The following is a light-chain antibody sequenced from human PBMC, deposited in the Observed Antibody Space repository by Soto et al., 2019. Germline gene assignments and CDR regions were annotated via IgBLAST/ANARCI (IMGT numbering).Light chain of an antibody. CDR1: QSVSRSY. V-gene: IGKV3-15*01. Sequence: RVFTHSPGSLGFSAVERATLSCSASQSVSRSYLAWYQQKPGQAPRLLIHGASTRAPGFPARFSGSGSATDSTLPISSLQSDDSAVSYCQQYNNWPWTFGQGTKVHIK. CDR3: QQYNNWPWT. J-gene: IGKJ1*01. CDR2: GAS.